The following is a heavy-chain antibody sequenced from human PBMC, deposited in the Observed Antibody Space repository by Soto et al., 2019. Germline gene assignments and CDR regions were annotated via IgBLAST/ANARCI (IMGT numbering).Heavy chain of an antibody. D-gene: IGHD2-2*02. CDR1: GFTFSSYS. J-gene: IGHJ6*01. CDR3: ARVLGYCSSTSCYTDYYYYGMDV. Sequence: GGSLRLSCAASGFTFSSYSMNWVRQAPGKGLEWVSSISSSSSYIYYADSVKGRFTISRDNAKNSLYLQMNSLRAEDTAVYYCARVLGYCSSTSCYTDYYYYGMDVWGQGTTVIVS. V-gene: IGHV3-21*01. CDR2: ISSSSSYI.